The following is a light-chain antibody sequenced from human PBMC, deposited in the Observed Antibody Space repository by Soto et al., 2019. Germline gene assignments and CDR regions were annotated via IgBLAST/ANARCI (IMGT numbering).Light chain of an antibody. CDR2: AAS. CDR3: QQSYSTPAT. CDR1: QSISTY. V-gene: IGKV1-39*01. Sequence: DIQLTQSPSSLSASVGDRVTITCRASQSISTYLNWYHQKPGKAPKLLIYAASSLQSGVPSRFSGSGSGTDFTLTITSLQPEDFAAYYSQQSYSTPATFGQGTKVEVK. J-gene: IGKJ1*01.